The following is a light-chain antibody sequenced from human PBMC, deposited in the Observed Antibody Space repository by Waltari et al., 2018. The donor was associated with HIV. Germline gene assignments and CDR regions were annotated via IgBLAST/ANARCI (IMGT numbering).Light chain of an antibody. CDR1: QNVDNH. V-gene: IGKV1-39*01. CDR3: QQNFHSPGS. J-gene: IGKJ4*01. Sequence: DIQMTQSPGSLSAYLGDRVTITCRASQNVDNHVNWYQQKTGRAPNLLVYGASHLQRGLPSRFNASGSGTHFNLIINTLRPEDFATYYCQQNFHSPGSFGRGTTV. CDR2: GAS.